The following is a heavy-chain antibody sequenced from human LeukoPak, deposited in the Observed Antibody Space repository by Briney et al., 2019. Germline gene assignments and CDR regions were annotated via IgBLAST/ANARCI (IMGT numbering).Heavy chain of an antibody. CDR2: IYTSGST. D-gene: IGHD6-19*01. J-gene: IGHJ6*03. V-gene: IGHV4-4*07. CDR1: VGSISSYY. CDR3: ARDSSSGWYGDYYYMDV. Sequence: PLETLSLTSTDPVGSISSYYWCCIRQRAGEGLEWIGRIYTSGSTNYNTSLKSRVTMSVDTSKNQSSLKLSSVTAADTAVYYCARDSSSGWYGDYYYMDVWGKGTTVTVSS.